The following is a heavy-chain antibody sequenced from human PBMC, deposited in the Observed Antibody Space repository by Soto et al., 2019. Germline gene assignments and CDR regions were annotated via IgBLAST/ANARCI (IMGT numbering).Heavy chain of an antibody. Sequence: QLQLQESGSGLVKPSQTLSLTCAVSGGSISSGGYSWSWIRQPPGKGLEWIGYIYHSGSTYYNPSLKSRVTISVDRSKNQFSLMLSSGTAADTAVYYCVRESRIYGKGGNWFDPWGQGTLVTVSS. D-gene: IGHD4-17*01. CDR2: IYHSGST. J-gene: IGHJ5*02. CDR1: GGSISSGGYS. CDR3: VRESRIYGKGGNWFDP. V-gene: IGHV4-30-2*01.